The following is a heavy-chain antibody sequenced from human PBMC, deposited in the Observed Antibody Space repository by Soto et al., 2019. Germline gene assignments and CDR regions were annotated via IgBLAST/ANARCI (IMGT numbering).Heavy chain of an antibody. Sequence: SETLSLTCTVSGGSISSGGYYWSWIRQHPGKGLGWIGYIYYSGSTYYNPSLKSRVTISVDTSKNQFSLKLSSVTPEDTAVYYCARAPPIDGYNPGPSFDYWGQGTLVTVS. D-gene: IGHD5-12*01. CDR1: GGSISSGGYY. J-gene: IGHJ4*02. CDR2: IYYSGST. V-gene: IGHV4-31*03. CDR3: ARAPPIDGYNPGPSFDY.